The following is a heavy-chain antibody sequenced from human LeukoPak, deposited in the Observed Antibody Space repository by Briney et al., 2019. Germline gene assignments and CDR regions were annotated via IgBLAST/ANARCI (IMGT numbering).Heavy chain of an antibody. Sequence: SETLSLTCTVSGGSISSSSYYWGWIRQPPGKGLEWIGSIYYSGSTYYNPSLKSRVTISVDTSKNQFSLKLSSVTAADTAVYYCAKLASVDVDYGPLDYGGQGPRVTVS. CDR1: GGSISSSSYY. D-gene: IGHD4-17*01. CDR2: IYYSGST. CDR3: AKLASVDVDYGPLDY. J-gene: IGHJ4*02. V-gene: IGHV4-39*01.